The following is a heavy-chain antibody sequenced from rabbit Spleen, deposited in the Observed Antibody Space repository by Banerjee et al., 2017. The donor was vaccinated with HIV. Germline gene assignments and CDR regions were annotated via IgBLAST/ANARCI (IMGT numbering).Heavy chain of an antibody. CDR1: GFSFSGDY. D-gene: IGHD6-1*01. CDR2: IYTATNYT. Sequence: QEQLEESGGDLVKPGASLTLTCTASGFSFSGDYICWVRQAPGMGLEWIGCIYTATNYTWSASWVNGRFTISKTSPTTVTLQMTSLTAADTATYFCARGPPYAGYAGYGYVYLNLWGQGTLVTVS. V-gene: IGHV1S45*01. CDR3: ARGPPYAGYAGYGYVYLNL. J-gene: IGHJ4*01.